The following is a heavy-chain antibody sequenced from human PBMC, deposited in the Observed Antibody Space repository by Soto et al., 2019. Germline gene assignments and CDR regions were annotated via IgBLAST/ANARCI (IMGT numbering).Heavy chain of an antibody. V-gene: IGHV4-30-4*01. Sequence: QVQLQESGPGLVKPSQTLSLTCTVSGGSISSGDYYWSWIRQPPGKGLEWIGYIYYSGSTYYNPSLKSRVTISVDTSKNQFYLKLSSVTAADTAVYYCARGVSGAITVIVLYDYWGQGTRVTVSS. J-gene: IGHJ4*02. CDR2: IYYSGST. D-gene: IGHD3-22*01. CDR1: GGSISSGDYY. CDR3: ARGVSGAITVIVLYDY.